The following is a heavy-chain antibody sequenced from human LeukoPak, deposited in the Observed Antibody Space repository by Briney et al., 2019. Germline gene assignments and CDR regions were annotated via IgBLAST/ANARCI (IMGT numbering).Heavy chain of an antibody. J-gene: IGHJ6*03. Sequence: GGSLRLSCAASGFTFRSYWMSWVRQAPGKGLEWVANIKQDGSEKYYVDSVKGRFTISRDNAKNSVSLQMNSLRAEDTAVYFCARPTWTNYMDVWGKGTAVTISS. D-gene: IGHD3/OR15-3a*01. CDR2: IKQDGSEK. V-gene: IGHV3-7*01. CDR1: GFTFRSYW. CDR3: ARPTWTNYMDV.